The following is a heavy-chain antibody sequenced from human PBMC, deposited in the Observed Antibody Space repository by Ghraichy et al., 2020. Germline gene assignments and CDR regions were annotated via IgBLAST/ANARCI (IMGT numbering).Heavy chain of an antibody. J-gene: IGHJ4*02. V-gene: IGHV5-51*01. Sequence: GESLNISCEASGYSFTDYWIGWVRQMPGGGLEWLGSIYPRDSSTRYSPSFQGQVTISADKSISTAYLQWSSLKASDTAVYYCARVGWFGDNRAAFDYWGQGSLVTVS. CDR1: GYSFTDYW. CDR3: ARVGWFGDNRAAFDY. CDR2: IYPRDSST. D-gene: IGHD3-10*01.